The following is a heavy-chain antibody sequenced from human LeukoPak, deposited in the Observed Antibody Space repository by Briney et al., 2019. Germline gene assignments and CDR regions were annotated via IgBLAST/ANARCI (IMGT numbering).Heavy chain of an antibody. J-gene: IGHJ4*02. CDR2: ISSSSSYI. CDR1: GFTFSSYS. CDR3: ARGTRAAAGTLFY. D-gene: IGHD6-13*01. V-gene: IGHV3-21*01. Sequence: GGSLTLSCAPSGFTFSSYSMNWVRQAPGKWLDWVSSISSSSSYIYYADSVKGRFTISRDKAKNSLYLEMNSLRAEETAVYYCARGTRAAAGTLFYWGQGTLVTVSS.